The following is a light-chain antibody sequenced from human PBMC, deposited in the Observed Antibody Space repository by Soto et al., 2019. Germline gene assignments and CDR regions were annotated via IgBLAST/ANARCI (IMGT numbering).Light chain of an antibody. CDR2: EVS. V-gene: IGLV2-14*01. CDR3: SSFRSSSTLYV. J-gene: IGLJ1*01. Sequence: QSVLTKPASVSGSPGQSITISCTGTSSDVGGYKYVSWYQQHPGKAPKLMLYEVSNRPSGVSDRFSGSKSGNTASLTISGLXAEDEADYYCSSFRSSSTLYVFGTGTKVTVL. CDR1: SSDVGGYKY.